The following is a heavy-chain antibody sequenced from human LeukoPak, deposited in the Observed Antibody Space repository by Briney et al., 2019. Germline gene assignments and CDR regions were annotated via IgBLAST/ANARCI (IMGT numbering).Heavy chain of an antibody. CDR3: AKAEYSSFRGVISPFDY. V-gene: IGHV3-30*04. D-gene: IGHD3-10*01. CDR2: ISYDGSNK. J-gene: IGHJ4*02. Sequence: PGRSLRLSCAASGFTFSSYAMHWVRQAPGKGLEWVAVISYDGSNKYYADSVKGRFTISRDNAKNSLYLQMNSLRAEDMALYYCAKAEYSSFRGVISPFDYWGQGTLVTVSS. CDR1: GFTFSSYA.